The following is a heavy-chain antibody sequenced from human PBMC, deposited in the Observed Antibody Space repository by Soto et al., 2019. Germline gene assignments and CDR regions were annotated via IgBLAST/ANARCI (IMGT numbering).Heavy chain of an antibody. V-gene: IGHV4-59*08. CDR3: ARHEGVVAATAFDY. D-gene: IGHD2-15*01. CDR1: GGSISSYY. Sequence: SETLSLTCTVSGGSISSYYWSWIRQPPGKGLEWIGYIYYSGSTNYNPSLKSRVTISVDTSKNQFSLKLSSVTAADTAVYYCARHEGVVAATAFDYWGQGTLDTVSS. J-gene: IGHJ4*02. CDR2: IYYSGST.